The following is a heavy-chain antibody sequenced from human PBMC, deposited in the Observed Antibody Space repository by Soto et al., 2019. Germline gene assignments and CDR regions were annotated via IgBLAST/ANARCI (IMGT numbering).Heavy chain of an antibody. J-gene: IGHJ4*02. V-gene: IGHV4-59*01. CDR1: NGSLSSNY. D-gene: IGHD3-10*01. CDR2: IYYSGST. Sequence: SETLSLTCTVSNGSLSSNYWSWIRQSPGKGLEWIGNIYYSGSTNYNPSLKSRVTMSVDTSKNQFTLKLSSVTAADTGVYFCARYCMVPVDFFDYWGQGTLVTVSS. CDR3: ARYCMVPVDFFDY.